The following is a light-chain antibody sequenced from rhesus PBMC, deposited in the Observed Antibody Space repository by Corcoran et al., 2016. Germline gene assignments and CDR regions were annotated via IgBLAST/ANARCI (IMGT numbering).Light chain of an antibody. CDR1: SSDIGRYND. J-gene: IGLJ1*01. CDR2: KVK. Sequence: QSAPIQSPSVSGSLGQSVTISCTGTSSDIGRYNDVSWYRQQPGPTTKLMMYKVKKRPSGVSDRFSCSKSGNTASLTISGLQAEDEADYYCSSYEASYNYIFGAGTRLTVL. CDR3: SSYEASYNYI. V-gene: IGLV2-11*01.